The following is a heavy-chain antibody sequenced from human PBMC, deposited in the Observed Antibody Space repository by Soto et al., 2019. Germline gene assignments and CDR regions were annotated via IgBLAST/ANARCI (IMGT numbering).Heavy chain of an antibody. D-gene: IGHD2-15*01. V-gene: IGHV3-74*01. CDR2: INSDGSSI. Sequence: GGPLRLSCAASGFTFSTYWMHWVRQAPGKGLVWVSRINSDGSSITYADSVKGRFTISRDNAKNMLYLQMNSLRAEDTAVYYCGRGCSGGSCYSTTWGQGTLVTVSS. J-gene: IGHJ5*02. CDR3: GRGCSGGSCYSTT. CDR1: GFTFSTYW.